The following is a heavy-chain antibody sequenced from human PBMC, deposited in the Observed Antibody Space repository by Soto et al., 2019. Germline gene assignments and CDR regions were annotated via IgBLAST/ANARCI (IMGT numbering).Heavy chain of an antibody. J-gene: IGHJ5*02. CDR1: GGSISSSSYY. D-gene: IGHD3-22*01. Sequence: PSETLSLTCTVSGGSISSSSYYWGWIRQPPGKGLEWIGSIYYSGSTYYNPSLKSRVTISVDTSKNQFSLKLSSVTAADTAVYYCARHHGDITMIVLVINGRNNWFDPWGQGTLVTVSS. CDR3: ARHHGDITMIVLVINGRNNWFDP. V-gene: IGHV4-39*01. CDR2: IYYSGST.